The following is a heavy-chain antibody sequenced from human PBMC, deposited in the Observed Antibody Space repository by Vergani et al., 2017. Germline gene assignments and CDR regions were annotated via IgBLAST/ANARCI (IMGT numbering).Heavy chain of an antibody. CDR3: TKGSRGYTGYFFDY. V-gene: IGHV3-23*01. Sequence: EVQLLESGGGLVQPGGSLRLSCEASGFSFPGYAMSWVRQAPGKGLEWVSSVSGSSATPYYADSVKGRFIISRDNSKNTLHLQMNSLRADDTAVYYCTKGSRGYTGYFFDYWGQGTLATVPS. D-gene: IGHD5-12*01. CDR2: VSGSSATP. CDR1: GFSFPGYA. J-gene: IGHJ4*02.